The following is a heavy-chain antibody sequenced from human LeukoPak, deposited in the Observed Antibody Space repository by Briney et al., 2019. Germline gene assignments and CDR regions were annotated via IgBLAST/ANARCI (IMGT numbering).Heavy chain of an antibody. Sequence: SGGSLRLSCAASGFTFSSYAMSWVRQAPGKGLEWASAISGSGGSTYYADSVKGRFTISRDNSKNTLYLQMNSLRAEDTAVYYCAKDHAYSYGLWGQGTLVTVSS. V-gene: IGHV3-23*01. J-gene: IGHJ4*02. CDR3: AKDHAYSYGL. CDR1: GFTFSSYA. D-gene: IGHD5-18*01. CDR2: ISGSGGST.